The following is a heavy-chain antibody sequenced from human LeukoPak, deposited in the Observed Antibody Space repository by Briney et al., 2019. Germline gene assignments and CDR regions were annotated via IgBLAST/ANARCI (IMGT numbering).Heavy chain of an antibody. V-gene: IGHV3-30*02. Sequence: GGSLRLSCAASGFTFSSYGMHWVHQAPGKGLEWVAFIRYDGSNKYYADSVKGRFTISRDNSKNTLYLQINSLRAEDTAVYYCAKGYGSGSYLDYWGQGTLVTVSS. CDR3: AKGYGSGSYLDY. J-gene: IGHJ4*02. D-gene: IGHD3-10*01. CDR1: GFTFSSYG. CDR2: IRYDGSNK.